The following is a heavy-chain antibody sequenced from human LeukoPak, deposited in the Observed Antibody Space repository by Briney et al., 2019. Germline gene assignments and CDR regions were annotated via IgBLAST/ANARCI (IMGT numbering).Heavy chain of an antibody. CDR3: ARGPIYYYDSRGAFDI. V-gene: IGHV1-69*13. CDR1: GGTFSRYA. D-gene: IGHD3-22*01. CDR2: IIPIFGTA. Sequence: ASVKVSCTASGGTFSRYAISWVRQAPGQGLEWMGGIIPIFGTANYPQKFQGRVTITADESTSTAYMELSSLRSEDTAVYYCARGPIYYYDSRGAFDIWGQGTMVTVSS. J-gene: IGHJ3*02.